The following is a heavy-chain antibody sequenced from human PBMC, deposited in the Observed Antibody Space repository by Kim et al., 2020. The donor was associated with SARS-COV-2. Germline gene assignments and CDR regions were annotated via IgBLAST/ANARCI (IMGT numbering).Heavy chain of an antibody. V-gene: IGHV1-3*01. CDR1: GYTFTTFA. D-gene: IGHD6-19*01. Sequence: ASVKVSCKASGYTFTTFALYWVRRAPGQRLERMGWINGGNGNTRYSQKFQARVSITRDTSATTAYLELSGLRSEDTAVYYCAREAVAGSFDYWGQGTLVTVSS. J-gene: IGHJ4*02. CDR2: INGGNGNT. CDR3: AREAVAGSFDY.